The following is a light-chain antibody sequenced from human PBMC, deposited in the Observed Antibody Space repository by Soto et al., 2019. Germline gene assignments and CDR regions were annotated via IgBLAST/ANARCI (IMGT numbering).Light chain of an antibody. J-gene: IGKJ1*01. V-gene: IGKV3D-15*01. CDR1: QSVGSN. Sequence: EIVMTQSPATLSVSPGERATLSCRASQSVGSNLVWYQQKPGQAPRLLIYGASTRATGIPARFSGSGSGTKFTLTISSLQSEDSAVYFCQQCNNWPPWTFGQGTKV. CDR3: QQCNNWPPWT. CDR2: GAS.